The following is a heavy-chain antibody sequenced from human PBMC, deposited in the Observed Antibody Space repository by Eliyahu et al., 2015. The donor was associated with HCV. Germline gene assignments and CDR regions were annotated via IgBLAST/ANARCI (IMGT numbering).Heavy chain of an antibody. V-gene: IGHV4-4*02. CDR1: GGSISSSNW. Sequence: LVKPSGTLSLTCAVSGGSISSSNWWSWVRQPPGKGLEWIGEIYHSGSTNYNPSLKSRVTISVDKSKNQFSLKLSSVTAEDTAVYYCARRYTGDIVVVVAAKVGFYYYGMDVWGQGTTVTVSS. CDR3: ARRYTGDIVVVVAAKVGFYYYGMDV. D-gene: IGHD2-15*01. J-gene: IGHJ6*02. CDR2: IYHSGST.